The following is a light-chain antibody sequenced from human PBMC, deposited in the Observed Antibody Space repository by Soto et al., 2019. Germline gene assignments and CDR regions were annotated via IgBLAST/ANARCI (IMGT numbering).Light chain of an antibody. CDR1: SSDVGSYNL. Sequence: QSALTQPASVSGSPGQLITISCTGTSSDVGSYNLVSWYQQHPGKAPKLMIYEGSKRPSGDSNRFSGFKSGNMASQTISGLQAEDEADYYCCSYAGSSTFYVFGTGTKVTV. CDR3: CSYAGSSTFYV. J-gene: IGLJ1*01. CDR2: EGS. V-gene: IGLV2-23*03.